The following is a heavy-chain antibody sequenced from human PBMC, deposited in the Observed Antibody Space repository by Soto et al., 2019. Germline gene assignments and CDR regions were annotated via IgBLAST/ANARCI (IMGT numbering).Heavy chain of an antibody. CDR2: IYYSGST. CDR3: ARESALPNWFDP. V-gene: IGHV4-30-4*01. J-gene: IGHJ5*02. CDR1: GGSISSGDYY. D-gene: IGHD1-26*01. Sequence: SETLSLTCTVSGGSISSGDYYWSWIRQPPGKGLEWIGYIYYSGSTYYNPSLKGRVTISVDTSKNQFSLKLSSVTAADTAVYYCARESALPNWFDPWGQGTLVTVSS.